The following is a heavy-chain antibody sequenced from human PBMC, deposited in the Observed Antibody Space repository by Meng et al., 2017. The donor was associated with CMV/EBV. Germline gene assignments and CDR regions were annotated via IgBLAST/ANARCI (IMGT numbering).Heavy chain of an antibody. CDR3: ARVRVPAATCYYYGMDV. D-gene: IGHD2-2*01. Sequence: GSLRLSCTVSGCSISSYYWRWIRQPPGKGLEWFGYIYYSGSTNYNPSLKSRVTISVDTSKNQFSLKLSFVTAADTAVYYCARVRVPAATCYYYGMDVWGQGTTVTVSS. V-gene: IGHV4-59*01. CDR1: GCSISSYY. J-gene: IGHJ6*02. CDR2: IYYSGST.